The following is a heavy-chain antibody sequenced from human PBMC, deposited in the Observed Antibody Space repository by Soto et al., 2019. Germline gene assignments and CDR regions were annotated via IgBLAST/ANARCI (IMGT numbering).Heavy chain of an antibody. Sequence: ASVKVSCKASGYTFTSYGISWVRQAPGQGLEWMGWISAYKGNTNYAQKLQGRVTMTTDTSTSTAYMELRSLRFDDTAVFYCARVIGYCSSTSCPGGWFDPWGQGTLVTVSS. J-gene: IGHJ5*02. V-gene: IGHV1-18*01. CDR2: ISAYKGNT. CDR1: GYTFTSYG. CDR3: ARVIGYCSSTSCPGGWFDP. D-gene: IGHD2-2*01.